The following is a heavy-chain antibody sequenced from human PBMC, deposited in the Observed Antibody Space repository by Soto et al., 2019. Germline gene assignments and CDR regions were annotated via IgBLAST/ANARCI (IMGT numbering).Heavy chain of an antibody. CDR3: ATASRSGFTGYALDY. CDR1: GFTFSRYL. CDR2: IKQDGSEE. Sequence: GGSLRLSCAATGFTFSRYLMNWVRQAPGEGLEWVANIKQDGSEEYYVDSVKGRFTISRDNAKNSLFLQINSLRAEDTAVYYCATASRSGFTGYALDYWGQGTLVTVSS. V-gene: IGHV3-7*01. D-gene: IGHD5-12*01. J-gene: IGHJ4*02.